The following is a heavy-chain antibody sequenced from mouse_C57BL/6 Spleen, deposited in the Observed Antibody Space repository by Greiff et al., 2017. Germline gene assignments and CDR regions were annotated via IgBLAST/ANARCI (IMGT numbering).Heavy chain of an antibody. CDR2: INPNNGGT. CDR3: ARRTADGYPLGY. Sequence: EVQLQQSGPELVKPGASVKIPCKASGYTFTDYNMDWVKQSHGKSLEWIGDINPNNGGTIYNQKFKGKATLTVDKSSSTAYMELRSLTSEDTAVYYCARRTADGYPLGYWGQGTTLTVSS. CDR1: GYTFTDYN. D-gene: IGHD2-3*01. J-gene: IGHJ2*01. V-gene: IGHV1-18*01.